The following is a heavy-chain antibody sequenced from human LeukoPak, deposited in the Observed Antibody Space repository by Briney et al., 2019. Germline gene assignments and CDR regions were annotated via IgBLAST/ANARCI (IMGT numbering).Heavy chain of an antibody. Sequence: PGGSLRFSCAASGFTFSNFWMSWVRQAPGKGLEWVANINPDGSAKYYVDSVKGRFTISRDNAENSLYLQMNSLRPEDTAVYYCARHFSTYSYGLDVWGQGTTVTVSS. J-gene: IGHJ6*02. D-gene: IGHD3-3*02. CDR3: ARHFSTYSYGLDV. V-gene: IGHV3-7*01. CDR2: INPDGSAK. CDR1: GFTFSNFW.